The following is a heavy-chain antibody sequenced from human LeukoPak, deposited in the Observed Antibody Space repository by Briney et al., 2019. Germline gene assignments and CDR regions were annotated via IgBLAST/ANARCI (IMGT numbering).Heavy chain of an antibody. J-gene: IGHJ4*02. D-gene: IGHD6-13*01. V-gene: IGHV1-2*02. CDR1: GYTFTGFY. CDR2: INPKSGGT. Sequence: ASVKVSCKASGYTFTGFYMHWVRQAPGQGLEWMGWINPKSGGTNYAQHFQGRVTMTSDTSINTAYMEVSSLRFDDTALYYCERVAASVLAHWAKGTLVTVSS. CDR3: ERVAASVLAH.